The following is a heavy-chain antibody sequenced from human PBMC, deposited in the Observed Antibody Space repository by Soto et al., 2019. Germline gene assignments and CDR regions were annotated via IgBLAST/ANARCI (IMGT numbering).Heavy chain of an antibody. J-gene: IGHJ4*02. D-gene: IGHD3-10*01. CDR2: IFHDGTA. CDR1: GVSISSGNW. CDR3: ARLVYDTRLNYMYFDF. V-gene: IGHV4-4*02. Sequence: SETLSLTCAVSGVSISSGNWWTWVRQTPQRGLEYIGEIFHDGTANYYPSFERRVAISVDTSKNQFSPKLTSVTAADTAIYFCARLVYDTRLNYMYFDFWGQGALVTVSS.